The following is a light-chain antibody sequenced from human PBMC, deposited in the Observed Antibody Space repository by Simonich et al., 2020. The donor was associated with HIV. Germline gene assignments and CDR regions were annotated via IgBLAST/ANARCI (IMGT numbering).Light chain of an antibody. CDR3: QQYKDWPT. CDR2: GAS. Sequence: EIVLTQSPATLSLSPGERASLSCRASQSVNSYLAWYQQKPGQAPRLLIYGASTRATGIPARFSGSGSGTEFTLTISSLQSEDFAIYYCQQYKDWPTFGGGTKVEIK. J-gene: IGKJ4*01. V-gene: IGKV3-15*01. CDR1: QSVNSY.